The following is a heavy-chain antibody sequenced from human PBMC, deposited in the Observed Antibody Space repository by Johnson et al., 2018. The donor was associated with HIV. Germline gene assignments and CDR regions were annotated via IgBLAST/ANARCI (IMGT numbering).Heavy chain of an antibody. CDR2: IYSGGST. V-gene: IGHV3-53*02. J-gene: IGHJ3*02. CDR3: VREGSEWLAGENTFDI. CDR1: GFTVSSNY. D-gene: IGHD6-19*01. Sequence: EQLVETGGGLIQPGGSLRLSCAASGFTVSSNYMSWVHQAPGKGLEWVSVIYSGGSTYYIDSVKGRFTISRDSSKNTLYLQMNSLRAEDTAVYYCVREGSEWLAGENTFDIWGQGTMVTVSS.